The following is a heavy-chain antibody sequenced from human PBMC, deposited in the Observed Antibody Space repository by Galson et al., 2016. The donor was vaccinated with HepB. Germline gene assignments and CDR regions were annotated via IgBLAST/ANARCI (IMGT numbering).Heavy chain of an antibody. CDR1: GVSIRSFF. V-gene: IGHV4-59*01. Sequence: SETLSLTCAVSGVSIRSFFWSWIRQPPGKGLEWIGNIDYSGNTDYNPSLRSRVTISVDTSKTQFSLRLNSATAADTAVYFCARDLGTDFSGPDSFDYRMDVWGKGTTVTVSS. J-gene: IGHJ6*04. CDR2: IDYSGNT. D-gene: IGHD3/OR15-3a*01. CDR3: ARDLGTDFSGPDSFDYRMDV.